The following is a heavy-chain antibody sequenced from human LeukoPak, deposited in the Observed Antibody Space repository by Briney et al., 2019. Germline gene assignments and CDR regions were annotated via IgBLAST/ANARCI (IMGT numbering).Heavy chain of an antibody. V-gene: IGHV3-30-3*01. CDR1: GFTFSNYA. CDR3: ARAEYSASWFGYFQY. CDR2: ISYDGSSK. Sequence: GRSLRLSCAASGFTFSNYAMRWVRQAPGKGLEWVVVISYDGSSKYYADFVKGRFTVSRDNSKNTLYLQLNSLREEDTAVYYCARAEYSASWFGYFQYWGQGTLLTVPS. D-gene: IGHD2-2*01. J-gene: IGHJ1*01.